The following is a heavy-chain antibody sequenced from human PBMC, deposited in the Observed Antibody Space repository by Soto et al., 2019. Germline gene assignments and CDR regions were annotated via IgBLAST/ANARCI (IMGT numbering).Heavy chain of an antibody. V-gene: IGHV3-53*01. D-gene: IGHD6-13*01. J-gene: IGHJ5*02. CDR1: GFTVSSNY. CDR2: LYSSGTT. CDR3: ARDDYTTSWFGWFDP. Sequence: GGSLRLSCAASGFTVSSNYMSWVRQAPGKGLEWVSILYSSGTTYYADSVKGRFTISRDNSKNILYLQMNSLRAEDTAVYYCARDDYTTSWFGWFDPWGQGTLVTVSS.